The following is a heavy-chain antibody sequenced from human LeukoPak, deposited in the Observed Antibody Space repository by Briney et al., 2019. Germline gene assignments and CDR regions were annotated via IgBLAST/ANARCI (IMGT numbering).Heavy chain of an antibody. CDR2: IYYSGST. V-gene: IGHV4-30-4*01. D-gene: IGHD3-22*01. J-gene: IGHJ5*02. Sequence: SETLSLTCTVSRGSLSSGDYYWRWLRQPPGRGLEWLVYIYYSGSTYYNPSLKSRVTISVDTSKNQFSLKLSSVTAADTAVYYCAREVGYYDSSGYYGFWFDPWGQGTLVTVSS. CDR3: AREVGYYDSSGYYGFWFDP. CDR1: RGSLSSGDYY.